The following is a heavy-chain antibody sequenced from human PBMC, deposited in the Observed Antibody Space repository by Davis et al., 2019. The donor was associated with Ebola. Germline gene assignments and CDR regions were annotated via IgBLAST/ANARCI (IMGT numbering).Heavy chain of an antibody. CDR1: GFTFDDYA. CDR3: ARGPNYYDGY. Sequence: SLKISCAASGFTFDDYAMHWVRQAPGKGLEWVSGISWNSGSIGYADSVKGRFTISRDNAKNSLYLQMNSLRAEDTAVYYCARGPNYYDGYWGQGTLVTVSS. V-gene: IGHV3-9*01. J-gene: IGHJ4*02. D-gene: IGHD3-22*01. CDR2: ISWNSGSI.